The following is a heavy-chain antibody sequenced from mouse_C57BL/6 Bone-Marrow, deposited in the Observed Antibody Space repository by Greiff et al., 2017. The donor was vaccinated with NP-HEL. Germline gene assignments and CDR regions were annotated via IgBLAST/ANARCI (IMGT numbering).Heavy chain of an antibody. J-gene: IGHJ3*01. V-gene: IGHV5-12*01. CDR2: ISNGGGST. CDR3: ARHGWDAWFAY. CDR1: GFTFSDYY. Sequence: EVKLVESGGGLVQPGGSLKLSCAASGFTFSDYYMYWVRQTPEKRLEWVAYISNGGGSTYYPDTVKGRFTISRDNAKNTLYLQVSRLKSEDTAMYYCARHGWDAWFAYWGQGTLVTVSA. D-gene: IGHD4-1*01.